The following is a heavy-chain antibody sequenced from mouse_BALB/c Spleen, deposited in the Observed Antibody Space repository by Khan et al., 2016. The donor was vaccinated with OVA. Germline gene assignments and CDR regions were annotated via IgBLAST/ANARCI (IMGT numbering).Heavy chain of an antibody. J-gene: IGHJ3*01. D-gene: IGHD2-12*01. CDR2: IYPFNDDT. Sequence: IQLVQSGPELVKPGASVKMSCKASGYTFTSYVMHWVKQKPGLGLEWIGYIYPFNDDTKYNEKFKGKATLTSDKSSSTAYMELSGLTSEDSAVSYCAPVCTYDVSLTYWGQGTLVSVS. CDR1: GYTFTSYV. V-gene: IGHV1S136*01. CDR3: APVCTYDVSLTY.